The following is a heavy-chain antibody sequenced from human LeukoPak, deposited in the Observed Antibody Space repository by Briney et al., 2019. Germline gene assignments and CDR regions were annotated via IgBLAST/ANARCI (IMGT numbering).Heavy chain of an antibody. CDR2: INHSGST. Sequence: SETLSLTCAVYGGSFSGYYWSWIRQPPGKGLEWIGEINHSGSTNYNPSLKSRVTISVDTSKNQFSLKLSSVTAADTAVYYCARRNRICGGDCYAFDIWGQGTMVTVSS. V-gene: IGHV4-34*01. D-gene: IGHD2-21*02. J-gene: IGHJ3*02. CDR1: GGSFSGYY. CDR3: ARRNRICGGDCYAFDI.